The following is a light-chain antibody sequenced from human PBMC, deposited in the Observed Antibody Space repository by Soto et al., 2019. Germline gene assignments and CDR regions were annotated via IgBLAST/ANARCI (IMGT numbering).Light chain of an antibody. CDR1: SSNIGGNS. CDR2: GDD. V-gene: IGLV1-51*01. J-gene: IGLJ1*01. Sequence: QSVLTQPPSVSAAPGQKVTISCSGSSSNIGGNSVSWHQQLPGTAPKLLIYGDDKRPSGIPDRFSGSKSGTSATLGITGFQTGDEADYYCGSWDSSLSAYVFATGTKVTVL. CDR3: GSWDSSLSAYV.